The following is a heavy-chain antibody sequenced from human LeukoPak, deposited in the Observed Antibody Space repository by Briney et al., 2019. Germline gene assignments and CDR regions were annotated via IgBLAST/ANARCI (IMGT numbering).Heavy chain of an antibody. Sequence: ASVKVSCKTSGYTFTSFGISWVRQAPGQGLEWMGWISGYNGCTNYAQNLQGRVTVTTDTSTSTVYMELRSLRSDDTAVYYCARGNGDNSGAYAFDIWGRGTMVTVSS. CDR3: ARGNGDNSGAYAFDI. CDR2: ISGYNGCT. D-gene: IGHD4-17*01. J-gene: IGHJ3*02. CDR1: GYTFTSFG. V-gene: IGHV1-18*01.